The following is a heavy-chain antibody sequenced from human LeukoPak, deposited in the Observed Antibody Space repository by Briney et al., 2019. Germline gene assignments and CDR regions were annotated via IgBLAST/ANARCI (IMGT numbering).Heavy chain of an antibody. D-gene: IGHD3-3*01. J-gene: IGHJ4*02. CDR1: GFTFSSYA. CDR2: ISYDGSNK. CDR3: ARDQFVVVPAAPYVLRFLEWLNGFDY. V-gene: IGHV3-30-3*01. Sequence: PGGSLRLSCAASGFTFSSYAMSWVRQAPGKGLEWVAVISYDGSNKYYADSVKGRFTISRDNSKNTLYLQMNSLRAEDTAVYYRARDQFVVVPAAPYVLRFLEWLNGFDYWGQGTLVTVSS.